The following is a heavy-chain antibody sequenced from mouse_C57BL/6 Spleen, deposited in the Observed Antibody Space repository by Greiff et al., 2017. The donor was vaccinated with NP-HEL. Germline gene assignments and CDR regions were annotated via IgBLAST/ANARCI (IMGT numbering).Heavy chain of an antibody. CDR3: ARVSSGYIDY. CDR2: IYPGDGDT. V-gene: IGHV1-80*01. CDR1: GYAFSSYW. Sequence: QVQLKESGAELVKPGASVKISCKASGYAFSSYWMNWVKQRPGKGLEWIGQIYPGDGDTNYNGKFKGKATLTADKSSSTAYMQLSSLTSEDSAVYFCARVSSGYIDYWGQSTTLTVSS. D-gene: IGHD3-2*02. J-gene: IGHJ2*01.